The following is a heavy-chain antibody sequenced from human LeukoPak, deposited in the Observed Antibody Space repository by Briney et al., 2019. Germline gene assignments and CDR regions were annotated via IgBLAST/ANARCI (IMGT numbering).Heavy chain of an antibody. CDR2: IFYSGST. J-gene: IGHJ6*03. CDR1: GVSISSYY. CDR3: ARVRYSTTWPDYYYYMDV. Sequence: SETLSLTCSVSGVSISSYYWSWIRQPPGKGLEWIGYIFYSGSTNYNPSLKSRVTISADTSKNQFFLKLSSVTAADTAVYYCARVRYSTTWPDYYYYMDVWGKGTTVTISS. V-gene: IGHV4-59*01. D-gene: IGHD6-13*01.